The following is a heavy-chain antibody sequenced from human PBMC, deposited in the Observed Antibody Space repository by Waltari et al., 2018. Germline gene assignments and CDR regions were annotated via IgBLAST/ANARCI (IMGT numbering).Heavy chain of an antibody. CDR1: GGSFSGYY. J-gene: IGHJ4*02. CDR2: IYTSGST. CDR3: ARANVGGELGY. V-gene: IGHV4-59*10. Sequence: QVQLQQWGAGLLKPSETLSLTCAVYGGSFSGYYWSWIRQPAGKGLEWIGRIYTSGSTNRNPALKSRVTISVDTAKNQFSLKLSSVTAADTAVYYCARANVGGELGYWGQGTLVTVSS. D-gene: IGHD1-7*01.